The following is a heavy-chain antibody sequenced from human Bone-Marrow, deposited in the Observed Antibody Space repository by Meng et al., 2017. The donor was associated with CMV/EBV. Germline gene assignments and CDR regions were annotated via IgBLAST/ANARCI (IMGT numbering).Heavy chain of an antibody. Sequence: GESLKLSCAASGFTFSSYSMNWVRQAPGKGLEWVSSISSSSSYIYYADSVKGRFTISRDNAKNSLYRQMNSLRAEDTAVYYCARDPPQKLGGMDVWGQGTTVTVSS. CDR1: GFTFSSYS. J-gene: IGHJ6*02. CDR2: ISSSSSYI. D-gene: IGHD3-10*01. CDR3: ARDPPQKLGGMDV. V-gene: IGHV3-21*01.